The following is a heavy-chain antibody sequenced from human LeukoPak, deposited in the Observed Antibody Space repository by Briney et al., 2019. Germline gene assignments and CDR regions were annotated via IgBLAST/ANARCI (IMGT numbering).Heavy chain of an antibody. CDR3: ASGPRYYGY. V-gene: IGHV4-34*01. Sequence: SETLSLTCAVYGGSFSGYYWSWIRQPPGKGLEWIGEINHSGSTNYNPSLKSRVTISVDTSKNQFSLKLNSVTAADTAVYYCASGPRYYGYWGQGTLVTVSS. J-gene: IGHJ4*02. D-gene: IGHD1-26*01. CDR1: GGSFSGYY. CDR2: INHSGST.